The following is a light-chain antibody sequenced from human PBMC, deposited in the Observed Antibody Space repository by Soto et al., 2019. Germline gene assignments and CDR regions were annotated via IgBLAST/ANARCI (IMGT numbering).Light chain of an antibody. CDR3: QQYNSSPWT. CDR1: RSISSW. CDR2: KAS. V-gene: IGKV1-5*03. J-gene: IGKJ1*01. Sequence: DIQMTQSPSTLSASVGDRVTVTCRASRSISSWVAWYQQKPGKAPKLLIYKASALESGVPSRFSGSGSGTEFTRTISSLQPDDFATYHCQQYNSSPWTFGQGTKVEVK.